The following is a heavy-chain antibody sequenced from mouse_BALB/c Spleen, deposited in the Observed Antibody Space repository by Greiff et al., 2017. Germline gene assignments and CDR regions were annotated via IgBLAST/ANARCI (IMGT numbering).Heavy chain of an antibody. J-gene: IGHJ2*01. CDR2: ISTYYGDA. Sequence: VQGVESGAELVRPGVSVKISCKGSGYTFTDYAMHWVKQSHAKSLEWIGVISTYYGDASYNQKFKGKATMTVDKSSSTAYMELARLTSEDSAIYYCARDYRYGGFDYWGQGTTLTVSS. CDR3: ARDYRYGGFDY. CDR1: GYTFTDYA. V-gene: IGHV1S137*01. D-gene: IGHD2-14*01.